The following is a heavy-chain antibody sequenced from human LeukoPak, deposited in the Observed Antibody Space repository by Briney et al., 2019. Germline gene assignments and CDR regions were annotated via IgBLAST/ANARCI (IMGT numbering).Heavy chain of an antibody. CDR1: GYSFTNYA. CDR3: ARVLGNYGMDV. Sequence: ASVTVSYKASGYSFTNYAMHWVRRAPGQGLEWMGWIHTGNGNTKYSQKFQGRVTITRDTSASTAYMELSSLRSEDTTVYYCARVLGNYGMDVWGQGTTVTVSS. CDR2: IHTGNGNT. J-gene: IGHJ6*02. D-gene: IGHD3-16*01. V-gene: IGHV1-3*04.